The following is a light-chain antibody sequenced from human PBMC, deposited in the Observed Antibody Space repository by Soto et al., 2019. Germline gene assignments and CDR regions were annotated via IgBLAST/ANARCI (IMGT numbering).Light chain of an antibody. CDR3: SSYDDSNIYV. CDR1: SNDVGGYNY. CDR2: EVT. V-gene: IGLV2-8*01. Sequence: QSVLTQPPSASGSPGQSVTISCTGISNDVGGYNYVSWYQQHPGKAPKLIIYEVTKRPSGVPDRSSGSKSGNTDSLTVSGLQTEDEADYYCSSYDDSNIYVFGTGTKVTVL. J-gene: IGLJ1*01.